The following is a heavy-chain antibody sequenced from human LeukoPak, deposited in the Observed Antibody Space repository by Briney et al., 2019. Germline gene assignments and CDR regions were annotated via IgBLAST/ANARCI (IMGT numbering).Heavy chain of an antibody. V-gene: IGHV3-30*02. CDR2: IRYDGAYQ. J-gene: IGHJ4*02. Sequence: GGSLRLSCAASGLTFVAYDMHWVRQAPGKGLEWVAFIRYDGAYQTYADSVKGRFTVSRDNSKSTLYLQLNSLRPEDTAIYYCAKSGYSNTPDGHYFDYWGPGTLVTVSS. CDR1: GLTFVAYD. CDR3: AKSGYSNTPDGHYFDY. D-gene: IGHD5-12*01.